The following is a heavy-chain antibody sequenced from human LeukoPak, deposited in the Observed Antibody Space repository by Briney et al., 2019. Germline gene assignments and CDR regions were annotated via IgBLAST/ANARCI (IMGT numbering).Heavy chain of an antibody. D-gene: IGHD3-22*01. CDR2: INPDGSGK. CDR1: GFTLSTYW. Sequence: GGSLRLSCEASGFTLSTYWMNWVRQVPGKGLDWVANINPDGSGKRYVDSVKGRFTIARDNADNSLYLQMNSLRAEDTAVYFCAKRGVVIRVILVGFHKEAYYFDSWGQGALVTVSS. J-gene: IGHJ4*02. CDR3: AKRGVVIRVILVGFHKEAYYFDS. V-gene: IGHV3-7*03.